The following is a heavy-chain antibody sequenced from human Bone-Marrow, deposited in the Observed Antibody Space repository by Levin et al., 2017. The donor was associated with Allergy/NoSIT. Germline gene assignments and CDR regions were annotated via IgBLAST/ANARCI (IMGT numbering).Heavy chain of an antibody. CDR3: DSVIIWNQYYLDV. J-gene: IGHJ6*02. D-gene: IGHD2/OR15-2a*01. CDR2: IYYNGST. CDR1: GGSISSNNYY. V-gene: IGHV4-39*07. Sequence: SETLSLTCTVSGGSISSNNYYWGWIRQPPGKGLEWIGSIYYNGSTYYNPSLKSRVTILVDTSKNQFSLKLNSVTAADTDVYYCDSVIIWNQYYLDVWGQGTTVTVSS.